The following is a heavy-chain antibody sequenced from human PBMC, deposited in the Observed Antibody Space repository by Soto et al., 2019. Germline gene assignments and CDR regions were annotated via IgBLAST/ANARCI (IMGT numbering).Heavy chain of an antibody. J-gene: IGHJ4*02. Sequence: QITLNESGPPVVKPTETLTLTCTFSGFSLTTSRVGVGWVRQSPGKAPEWLAFIYWDGDKRYSTSLKSRLTITKDTSKNQVVLTMADVDPADTATYYCAHRVLRAVFGLVTTTAIYFDFWGQGTPVVVSS. CDR3: AHRVLRAVFGLVTTTAIYFDF. V-gene: IGHV2-5*02. CDR2: IYWDGDK. D-gene: IGHD3-3*01. CDR1: GFSLTTSRVG.